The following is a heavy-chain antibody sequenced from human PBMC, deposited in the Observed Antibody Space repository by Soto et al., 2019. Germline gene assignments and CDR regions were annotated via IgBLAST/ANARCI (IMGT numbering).Heavy chain of an antibody. CDR2: IWYDGSNK. V-gene: IGHV3-33*01. CDR3: ARDHGGDRYCSGGSCYSRSYFDY. CDR1: GFTFSSYG. Sequence: GGSLRLSCAASGFTFSSYGMHWVRQAPGKGLEWVAVIWYDGSNKYYADSVKGRFTISRDNSKNTLYLQMNSLRAEDTAVYYCARDHGGDRYCSGGSCYSRSYFDYWGQGTLVTVSS. J-gene: IGHJ4*02. D-gene: IGHD2-15*01.